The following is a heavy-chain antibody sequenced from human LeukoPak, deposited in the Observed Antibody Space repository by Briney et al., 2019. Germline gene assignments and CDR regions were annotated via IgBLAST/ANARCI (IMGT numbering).Heavy chain of an antibody. J-gene: IGHJ6*03. Sequence: GGSLRLSCAASGFTFSSYSMNWVRQAPGKGLEWVSSISSSSSYIYYADSVKGRFTISRDNAKNSLYLQMNSLRAEDTAVYYCARDGYSSSSDYYYYMDVWGKGTTVTVSS. CDR3: ARDGYSSSSDYYYYMDV. CDR1: GFTFSSYS. D-gene: IGHD6-6*01. CDR2: ISSSSSYI. V-gene: IGHV3-21*01.